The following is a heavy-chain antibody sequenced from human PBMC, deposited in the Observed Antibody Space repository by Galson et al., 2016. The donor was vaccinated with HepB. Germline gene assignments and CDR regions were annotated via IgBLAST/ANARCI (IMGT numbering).Heavy chain of an antibody. CDR3: ARDYCRGYTCYSLPGY. D-gene: IGHD2-15*01. CDR1: GFSFSDYA. V-gene: IGHV3-30-3*01. Sequence: SLRLSCAASGFSFSDYALHWVRQAPGKGLDWVAVISYDGTNQYYEASVKGRFTISRDNSRNTLYLQMNSLRAEDTAVYYCARDYCRGYTCYSLPGYWGQGNLVTVSS. CDR2: ISYDGTNQ. J-gene: IGHJ4*02.